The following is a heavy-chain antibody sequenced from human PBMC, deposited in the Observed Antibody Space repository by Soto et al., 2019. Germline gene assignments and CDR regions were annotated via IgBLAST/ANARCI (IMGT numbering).Heavy chain of an antibody. V-gene: IGHV3-11*06. CDR2: ISSSSSYT. CDR3: ARDYYDSSGYYLNAFDI. J-gene: IGHJ3*02. Sequence: PGGSLRLSCAASGFTFSDYYMSWIRQAPGKGLEWVSYISSSSSYTNYADSVKGRFTISRDNAKSSLYLQMNSLRAEDTAVYYCARDYYDSSGYYLNAFDIWGQGTMVTVSS. D-gene: IGHD3-22*01. CDR1: GFTFSDYY.